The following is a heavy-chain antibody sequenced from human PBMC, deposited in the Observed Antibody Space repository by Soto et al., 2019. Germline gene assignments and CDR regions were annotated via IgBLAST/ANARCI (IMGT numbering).Heavy chain of an antibody. CDR2: INHSGST. J-gene: IGHJ5*02. D-gene: IGHD1-26*01. CDR1: GGSFRCYY. CDR3: ATQEVGGSYVYTFDP. Sequence: PSETLSLPCAVYGGSFRCYYWSWVRQPPGKGLEWIGEINHSGSTYYNPSLKSRVTISVDTSKNQFSLKLSSVTAADTAVYYCATQEVGGSYVYTFDPWGQGTLVTVSS. V-gene: IGHV4-34*01.